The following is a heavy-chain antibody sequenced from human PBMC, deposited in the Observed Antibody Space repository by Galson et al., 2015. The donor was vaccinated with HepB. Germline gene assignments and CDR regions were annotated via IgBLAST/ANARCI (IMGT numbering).Heavy chain of an antibody. CDR2: ISAYNGNT. Sequence: SVKVSCKASGYTFTSYGISWVRQAPGQGLEWMGWISAYNGNTNYAQKLQGRVTMTTDTSTSTAYMELRSLRSDDTAVYYCARAFLPYSSGQGANWFDPWGQGTLVTVSS. J-gene: IGHJ5*02. CDR1: GYTFTSYG. D-gene: IGHD6-19*01. CDR3: ARAFLPYSSGQGANWFDP. V-gene: IGHV1-18*04.